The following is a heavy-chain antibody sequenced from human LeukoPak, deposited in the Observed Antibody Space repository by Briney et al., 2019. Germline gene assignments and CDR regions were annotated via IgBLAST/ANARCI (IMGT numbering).Heavy chain of an antibody. CDR3: ASSVLVYDYVWGSYRPNWFDH. J-gene: IGHJ5*02. CDR2: ISAYNGKT. CDR1: GYTFTSYG. D-gene: IGHD3-16*02. V-gene: IGHV1-18*01. Sequence: ASVKVSCKASGYTFTSYGISWVRQAPGQGREGMGWISAYNGKTNYAQKLQGRVTMNTDTSKRTDYMELRRLRAGDRAVYYCASSVLVYDYVWGSYRPNWFDHWGQGTLVTVSS.